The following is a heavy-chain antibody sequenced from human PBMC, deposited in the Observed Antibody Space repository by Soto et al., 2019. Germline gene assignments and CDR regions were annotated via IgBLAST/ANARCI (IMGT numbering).Heavy chain of an antibody. D-gene: IGHD3-22*01. CDR2: IYPGDSDT. V-gene: IGHV5-51*01. CDR1: GYIFTNYW. Sequence: EVQLVQSGAEMKKPGESLKISCEASGYIFTNYWIGWVRQAPGKGLEWMAIIYPGDSDTRYSPSFQGQVTISADKSISTAYLQWRSLTASDTAIYYCARHVNHDSRGFWFDLWGQGTLVTGSS. CDR3: ARHVNHDSRGFWFDL. J-gene: IGHJ5*02.